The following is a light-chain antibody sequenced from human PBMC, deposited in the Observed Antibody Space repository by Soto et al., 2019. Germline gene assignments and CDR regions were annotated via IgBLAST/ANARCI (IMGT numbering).Light chain of an antibody. CDR2: DAP. CDR3: QQRSNWPLT. V-gene: IGKV3-11*01. Sequence: EILLTQSPATVSLSPGEGATLSCRASQSVSSYLAWYQQKPGQAPRLLIYDAPNRATGIPARFSGSGSGTDFTLTISSLEPEDFAVYYCQQRSNWPLTFGQGTKVDIK. CDR1: QSVSSY. J-gene: IGKJ1*01.